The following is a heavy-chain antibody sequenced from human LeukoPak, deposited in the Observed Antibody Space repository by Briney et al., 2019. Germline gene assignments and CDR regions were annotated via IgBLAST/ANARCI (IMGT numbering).Heavy chain of an antibody. D-gene: IGHD3-10*01. Sequence: SETMSLTCTVSGGSISSYYWGWIRQPPGKGLEWIGYIYYSGSTNYNPSLKSRVTISVDTSKNQFSLKLSSVTAADTAVYYCAREGFVAGYFDYWGQGTLVTVSS. V-gene: IGHV4-59*12. CDR1: GGSISSYY. J-gene: IGHJ4*02. CDR3: AREGFVAGYFDY. CDR2: IYYSGST.